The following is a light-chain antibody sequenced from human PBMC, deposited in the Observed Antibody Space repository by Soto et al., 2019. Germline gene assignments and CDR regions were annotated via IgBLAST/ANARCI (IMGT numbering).Light chain of an antibody. V-gene: IGKV3-15*01. CDR3: QQYHNWPPYT. J-gene: IGKJ2*01. CDR2: GAS. CDR1: QSVSTN. Sequence: EIVMTQSPATLSVSPGERATLSCRASQSVSTNLAWYPQKPGQAPRLLMYGASTRATGIPARFSGSGSGTEFTLTISSLQSEDFAVYYCQQYHNWPPYTFGQGTKLEIK.